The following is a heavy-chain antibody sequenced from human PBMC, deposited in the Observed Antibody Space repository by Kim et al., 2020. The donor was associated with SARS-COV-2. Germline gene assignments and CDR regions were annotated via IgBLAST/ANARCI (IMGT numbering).Heavy chain of an antibody. CDR3: AADASKVATQTYGMDV. CDR2: IVVGSGNT. J-gene: IGHJ6*02. D-gene: IGHD5-12*01. V-gene: IGHV1-58*01. CDR1: GFTFTSSA. Sequence: SVKVSCKASGFTFTSSAVQWVRQARGQRLEWIGWIVVGSGNTNYAQKFQERVTITRDMSTSTAYMELSSLRSEDTAVYYCAADASKVATQTYGMDVWGQGTTVTVSS.